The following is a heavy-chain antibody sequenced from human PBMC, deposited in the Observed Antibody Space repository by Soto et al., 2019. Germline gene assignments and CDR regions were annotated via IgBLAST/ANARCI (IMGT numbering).Heavy chain of an antibody. CDR3: ARGAVARGIFSSRFDYYDYGMDV. J-gene: IGHJ6*02. CDR1: GGSISSGDYY. CDR2: ISYSGST. D-gene: IGHD6-13*01. Sequence: QVQLQESGPGLVKPSQTLSLTCTVSGGSISSGDYYWSWIRQPPGKGLEWFGYISYSGSTYYNPSLKSRLTMSVDTSKNHFSLKLSSGTAADTAVYYCARGAVARGIFSSRFDYYDYGMDVWGQGTTVTVSS. V-gene: IGHV4-30-4*01.